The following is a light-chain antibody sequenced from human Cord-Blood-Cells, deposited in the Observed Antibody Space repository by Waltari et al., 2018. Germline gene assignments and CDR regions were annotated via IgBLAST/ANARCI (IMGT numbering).Light chain of an antibody. Sequence: QSALTQPASVSGSPGQSITLSCTGTSSDVGGSNYVSWFQQHPGKAPKLMIYEVSNLPSGVSNRFSGSKSGNTASLTISGLQAEDEADYYCSSYTSSSFYVFGTGTKVTVL. V-gene: IGLV2-14*01. J-gene: IGLJ1*01. CDR2: EVS. CDR3: SSYTSSSFYV. CDR1: SSDVGGSNY.